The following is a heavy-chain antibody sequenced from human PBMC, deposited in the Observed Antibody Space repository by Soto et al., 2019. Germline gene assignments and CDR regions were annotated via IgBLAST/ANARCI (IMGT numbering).Heavy chain of an antibody. D-gene: IGHD6-6*01. CDR3: ARLQHLVGRLFDS. CDR2: IRDYNRNT. V-gene: IGHV1-18*01. CDR1: GYTFDSYG. Sequence: SVKVSCKASGYTFDSYGISWVRQAPGQGLEWMGWIRDYNRNTNYAQNVQGRVSMTTDTFTSTAYLELRSLRSDDTAVYYCARLQHLVGRLFDSWGQGTLVPVSS. J-gene: IGHJ4*02.